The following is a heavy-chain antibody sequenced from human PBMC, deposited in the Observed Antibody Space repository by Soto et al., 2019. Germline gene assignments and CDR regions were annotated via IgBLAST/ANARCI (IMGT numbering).Heavy chain of an antibody. Sequence: QVQLVQSGGEVRKPGTSVKVSCRASGGIFSDYAISWVRQAPGQGLEWVGGIVPKYGTAKYARKFEDRLTLTADELSSTVYMEMNGLRSEDTALYYCARDMLSSLVVETPHLFESWGQGTRLTVSS. CDR1: GGIFSDYA. CDR2: IVPKYGTA. V-gene: IGHV1-69*12. J-gene: IGHJ5*01. D-gene: IGHD2-21*01. CDR3: ARDMLSSLVVETPHLFES.